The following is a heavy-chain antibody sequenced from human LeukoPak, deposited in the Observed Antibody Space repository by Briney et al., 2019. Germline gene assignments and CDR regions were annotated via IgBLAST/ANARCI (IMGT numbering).Heavy chain of an antibody. Sequence: SETLSLTCTVSGGSISSYYWSWIRQPPGKGLEWIGYIYTSGSTNYNPSLKSRVTISVDTSKNQFSLKLSSVTAADTAVYYCASGGAASLNYWGRGTLVTVSS. D-gene: IGHD3-16*01. CDR1: GGSISSYY. J-gene: IGHJ4*02. CDR3: ASGGAASLNY. CDR2: IYTSGST. V-gene: IGHV4-4*09.